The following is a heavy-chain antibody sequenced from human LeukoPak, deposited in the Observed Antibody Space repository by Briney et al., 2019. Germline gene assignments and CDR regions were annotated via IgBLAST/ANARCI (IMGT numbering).Heavy chain of an antibody. V-gene: IGHV4-34*01. Sequence: SETLSLTCTVSGGSISGYYWSWIRQPPGKGLEWIGEINHSGSTNYNPSLKSRVTISVDTSKNQFSLKLSSVTAADTAVYYCARKPGDSSGYSYYFDYWGQGTLVTVSS. CDR2: INHSGST. CDR3: ARKPGDSSGYSYYFDY. D-gene: IGHD3-22*01. CDR1: GGSISGYY. J-gene: IGHJ4*02.